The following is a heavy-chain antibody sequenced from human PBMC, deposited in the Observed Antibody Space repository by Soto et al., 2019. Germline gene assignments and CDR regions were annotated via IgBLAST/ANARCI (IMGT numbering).Heavy chain of an antibody. D-gene: IGHD6-19*01. CDR2: ISAYNGNT. V-gene: IGHV1-18*01. Sequence: GASVKVSCKASGYTFTSYGISWVRQAPGQGLEWMGWISAYNGNTNYAQKLQGRVTMTTDTSTSTAYMELRSPRSDDTAVYYCARDIPSGWYQRGYYYGMDVWGQGTTVTVSS. CDR3: ARDIPSGWYQRGYYYGMDV. J-gene: IGHJ6*02. CDR1: GYTFTSYG.